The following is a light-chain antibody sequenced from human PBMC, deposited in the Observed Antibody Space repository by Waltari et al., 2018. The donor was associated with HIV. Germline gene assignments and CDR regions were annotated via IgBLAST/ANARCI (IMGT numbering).Light chain of an antibody. CDR2: DTD. CDR3: GTWDNRLHLRV. CDR1: TANIAYNS. J-gene: IGLJ3*02. V-gene: IGLV1-51*01. Sequence: QSVLPPSPSISAAPGQRVTISSSGTTANIAYNSVSWYQHPPGTPPKLLIYDTDKRPPEFSDRFSGSKSGTSATLDITGLQTGDEADYYCGTWDNRLHLRVFGDGTRLTVL.